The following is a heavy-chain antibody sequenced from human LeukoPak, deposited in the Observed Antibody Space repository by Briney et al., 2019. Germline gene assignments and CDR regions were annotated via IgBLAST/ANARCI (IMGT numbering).Heavy chain of an antibody. V-gene: IGHV4-34*01. CDR3: ARGRPTIFTYHYDSSGLD. J-gene: IGHJ4*02. CDR1: GGSFSGYY. D-gene: IGHD3-22*01. CDR2: INHSGST. Sequence: SETLSLTCAVYGGSFSGYYWSWIRQPPGKGLEWIGEINHSGSTNYNPSLKSRVTISVDTSKNQFSLKLSSVTAADTAVYYCARGRPTIFTYHYDSSGLDWGQGTLVTVSS.